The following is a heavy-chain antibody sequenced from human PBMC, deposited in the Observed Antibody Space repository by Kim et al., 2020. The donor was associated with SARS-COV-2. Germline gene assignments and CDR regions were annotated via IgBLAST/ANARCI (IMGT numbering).Heavy chain of an antibody. D-gene: IGHD2-2*01. Sequence: SETLSLTCTVSGGSISSSSYYWGWIRQPPGKGLEWIGSIYYSGSTYYNPSLKSRVTISVDTSKNQFSLKLSSVTAADTAVYYCARRLREDCSSTSCPRYSSPLSDYWGQGTLVTVSS. J-gene: IGHJ4*02. CDR3: ARRLREDCSSTSCPRYSSPLSDY. CDR1: GGSISSSSYY. CDR2: IYYSGST. V-gene: IGHV4-39*01.